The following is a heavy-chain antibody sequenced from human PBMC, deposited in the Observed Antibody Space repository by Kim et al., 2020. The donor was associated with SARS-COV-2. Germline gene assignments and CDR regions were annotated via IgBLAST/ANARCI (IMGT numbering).Heavy chain of an antibody. D-gene: IGHD2-2*01. CDR3: ARVRDIVVVPAAIGY. J-gene: IGHJ4*02. V-gene: IGHV4-34*01. Sequence: PALKRRVTISVDPSKNQFSLKLGSVTAADTAVYYCARVRDIVVVPAAIGYWGQGTLVTVSS.